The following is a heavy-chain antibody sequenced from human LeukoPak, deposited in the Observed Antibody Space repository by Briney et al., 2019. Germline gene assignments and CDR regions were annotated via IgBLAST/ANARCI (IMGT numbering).Heavy chain of an antibody. J-gene: IGHJ6*02. V-gene: IGHV3-30*03. CDR2: ISHEGIEK. Sequence: PGGSLRLSCAASGFTFSSSGMHWVRQAPGTGLEWVAFISHEGIEKYYADSVKGRFTISRDNSKNTLYLQMNSLRAEDTAVYYCARLREPYEYYYYGMDVWGQGTTVTVSS. CDR1: GFTFSSSG. CDR3: ARLREPYEYYYYGMDV. D-gene: IGHD1-26*01.